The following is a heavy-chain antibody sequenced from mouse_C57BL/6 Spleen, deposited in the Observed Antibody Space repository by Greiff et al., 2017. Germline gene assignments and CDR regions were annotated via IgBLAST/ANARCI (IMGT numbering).Heavy chain of an antibody. D-gene: IGHD1-1*01. CDR3: TRKYYGSSYAY. J-gene: IGHJ3*01. V-gene: IGHV1-15*01. CDR2: IDPETGGT. Sequence: VQGVESGAELVRPGASVTLSCKASGYTFTDYEMHWVKQTPVHGLEWIGAIDPETGGTAYNQKFKGKAILTADKSSSTAYMELRSLTSEDSAVYYCTRKYYGSSYAYWGQGTLVTVSA. CDR1: GYTFTDYE.